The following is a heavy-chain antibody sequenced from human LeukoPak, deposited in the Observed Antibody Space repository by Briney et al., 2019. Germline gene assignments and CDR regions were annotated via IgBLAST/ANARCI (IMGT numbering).Heavy chain of an antibody. CDR1: GFTFSSYS. J-gene: IGHJ6*02. CDR2: ISSSSSYI. V-gene: IGHV3-21*01. Sequence: GGSLRLSCAASGFTFSSYSMNWVRQAPGKGLEWASSISSSSSYIYYADSLKGRFTISRDNAKNSLYLQMNSLRAEDTAVYYCARDRAVMDVWGQGTTVTVSS. CDR3: ARDRAVMDV. D-gene: IGHD3-10*01.